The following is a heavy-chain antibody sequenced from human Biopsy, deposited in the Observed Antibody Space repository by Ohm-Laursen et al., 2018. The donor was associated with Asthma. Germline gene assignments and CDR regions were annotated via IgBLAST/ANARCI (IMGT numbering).Heavy chain of an antibody. CDR1: GFSFSNFA. Sequence: SLRLSCAASGFSFSNFAIHWVRQAPGKGLEWVGVISKDASTQDYADPVKGRFTMARDNSKNTLDLQMNSLREEDTAVYYCVRDGTDDAFDIWGQGTVVSVSS. CDR3: VRDGTDDAFDI. CDR2: ISKDASTQ. J-gene: IGHJ3*02. D-gene: IGHD1-1*01. V-gene: IGHV3-30*01.